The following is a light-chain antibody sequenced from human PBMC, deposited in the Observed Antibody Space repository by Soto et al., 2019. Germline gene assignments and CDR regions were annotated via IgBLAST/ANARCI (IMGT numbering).Light chain of an antibody. CDR3: QQSIITPHT. CDR2: GAS. J-gene: IGKJ3*01. V-gene: IGKV1-39*01. Sequence: DVQMTQSPTSLSASVGDSVTITCRASQNINNYINWYQHKVGRAPKLLIYGASNLKSGVPSRFSGSGSGTVFILTIRTLQPEDFATYSFQQSIITPHTFGPGTKVDVK. CDR1: QNINNY.